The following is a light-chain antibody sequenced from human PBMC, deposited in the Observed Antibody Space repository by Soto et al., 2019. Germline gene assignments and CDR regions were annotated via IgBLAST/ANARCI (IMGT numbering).Light chain of an antibody. CDR3: CSYAGGGTYV. CDR1: TSDVGGFKF. CDR2: EVS. Sequence: QSVLTQPSSVSSSPGQSITLSCTGSTSDVGGFKFVSWYQQYPGKAPKLMIYEVSERPSGVSYRFSGSKSGNTASLTISGLQAEDEADYYCCSYAGGGTYVFGTGTKVTVL. V-gene: IGLV2-23*02. J-gene: IGLJ1*01.